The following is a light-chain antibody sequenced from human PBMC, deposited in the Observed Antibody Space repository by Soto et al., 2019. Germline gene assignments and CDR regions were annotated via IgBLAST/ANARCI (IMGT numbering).Light chain of an antibody. CDR1: SGHSNYA. J-gene: IGLJ2*01. Sequence: QSVLTQSPSASASLGASVKLTCTLSSGHSNYAIAWHQQQPEKGPRYLMKLNRDGSHSKGDGIPNRFSGSSSGAERYLTIASLQYEDEADYYCPTWGTGIVIFGGGTKLTVL. CDR2: LNRDGSH. CDR3: PTWGTGIVI. V-gene: IGLV4-69*01.